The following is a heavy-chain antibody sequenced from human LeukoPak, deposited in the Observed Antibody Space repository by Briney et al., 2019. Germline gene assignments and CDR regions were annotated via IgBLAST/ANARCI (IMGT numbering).Heavy chain of an antibody. CDR1: GGSFSGYY. J-gene: IGHJ4*02. CDR2: INHSGST. CDR3: ARGRRRGYCSSTSCYSFFDY. Sequence: PSETLSLTCAVYGGSFSGYYCSWIRQPPGKGLEWIGEINHSGSTNYNPSLKSRVTISVDTSKNQFSLRLSSVTAADTAVYYCARGRRRGYCSSTSCYSFFDYWGPGNLVTVSS. D-gene: IGHD2-2*01. V-gene: IGHV4-34*01.